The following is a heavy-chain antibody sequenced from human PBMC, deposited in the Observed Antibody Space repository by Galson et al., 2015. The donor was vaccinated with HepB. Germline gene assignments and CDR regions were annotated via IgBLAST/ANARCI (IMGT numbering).Heavy chain of an antibody. Sequence: SVKVSCKASGYTFTSYYMHWVRQAPGQGLEWMGWINPNSGGTNYAQKFQGWVTMTRDTSISTAYMELSRLRSDDTAVYYCARETVGGYCSSTSCYHYGMDVWGQGTTVTVSS. V-gene: IGHV1-2*04. D-gene: IGHD2-2*01. CDR3: ARETVGGYCSSTSCYHYGMDV. CDR2: INPNSGGT. J-gene: IGHJ6*02. CDR1: GYTFTSYY.